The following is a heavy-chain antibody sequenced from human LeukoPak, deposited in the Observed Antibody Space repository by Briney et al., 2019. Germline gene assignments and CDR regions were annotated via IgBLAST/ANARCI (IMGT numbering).Heavy chain of an antibody. V-gene: IGHV3-7*01. CDR2: IKQDGSAK. CDR3: ARDNGDYYH. D-gene: IGHD4-17*01. Sequence: GGSLRLSCAASGFTFSSYWMSWVRQAPGKGLEWVANIKQDGSAKIYVDSVKGRFTLSRDNAENSLYLQMNSLRAEDTAVYYCARDNGDYYHWGQGTLVTVSS. CDR1: GFTFSSYW. J-gene: IGHJ5*02.